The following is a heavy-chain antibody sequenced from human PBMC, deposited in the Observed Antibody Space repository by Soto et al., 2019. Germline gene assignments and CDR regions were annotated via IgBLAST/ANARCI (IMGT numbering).Heavy chain of an antibody. D-gene: IGHD5-12*01. CDR1: GGSFNSDGNY. CDR2: IYYSGST. V-gene: IGHV4-31*03. Sequence: QVQLQESGPGLVKPSQTLSLTCTVSGGSFNSDGNYWTWIRQHPGQGLDWIGYIYYSGSTYYNPSLKSRVTISVDTSKNQFSLKMSSVTAADTAVYYCARDIRETRREMATTPEGNAFDIWGQGTLVTVSS. CDR3: ARDIRETRREMATTPEGNAFDI. J-gene: IGHJ3*02.